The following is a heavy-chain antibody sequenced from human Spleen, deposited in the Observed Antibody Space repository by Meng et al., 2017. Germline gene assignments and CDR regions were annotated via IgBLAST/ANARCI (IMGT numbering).Heavy chain of an antibody. V-gene: IGHV4-34*01. Sequence: QAHLHVWGPGLLNPSDTLSLTCVVSGGSFSAYYWRWIRQPPGKRLEYIVEINHSGSTNYNPSLESRATISLDTSQNNLSLKLSSVTAADSAVYYCARGPTTMAHDFDYWGQGTLVTVSS. CDR2: INHSGST. CDR3: ARGPTTMAHDFDY. CDR1: GGSFSAYY. D-gene: IGHD4-11*01. J-gene: IGHJ4*02.